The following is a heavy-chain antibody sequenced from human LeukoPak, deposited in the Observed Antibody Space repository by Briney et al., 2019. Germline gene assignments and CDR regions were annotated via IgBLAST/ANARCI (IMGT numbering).Heavy chain of an antibody. V-gene: IGHV3-48*03. CDR2: ISSSGSTI. D-gene: IGHD6-13*01. Sequence: GGSLRLSCAASGFTFSSYEMNWVRQAPGKGLEWVSYISSSGSTIYYADSVKGRFTISRDNAKNSLYLQMNSLRAEDTAVYYCARTERLYSSSWSGGDYWGQGTLVTVSS. CDR3: ARTERLYSSSWSGGDY. CDR1: GFTFSSYE. J-gene: IGHJ4*02.